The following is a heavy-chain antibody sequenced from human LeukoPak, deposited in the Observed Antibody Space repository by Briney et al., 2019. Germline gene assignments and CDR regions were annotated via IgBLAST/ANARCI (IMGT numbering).Heavy chain of an antibody. J-gene: IGHJ4*02. Sequence: GGSLRLSCAASGFTFSDYYMSWIRQAPGKGLEWVSYISSSGSTIYYADSVKGRFTISRDNAKNSLYLQMNSPRAEDTAVYYCARDPHIYSNYVHEYWGQGTLVTVSS. D-gene: IGHD4-11*01. CDR1: GFTFSDYY. CDR2: ISSSGSTI. V-gene: IGHV3-11*04. CDR3: ARDPHIYSNYVHEY.